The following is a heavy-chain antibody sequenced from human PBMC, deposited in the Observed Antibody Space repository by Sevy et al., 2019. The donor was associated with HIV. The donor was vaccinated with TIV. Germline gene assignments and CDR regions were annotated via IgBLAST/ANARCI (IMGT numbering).Heavy chain of an antibody. CDR3: VREGLGGYSYSLDY. CDR2: MKQDGSEE. D-gene: IGHD5-18*01. Sequence: GGSLRLSCVVSGLTFSNYWMSWVRQAPGKGLEWVATMKQDGSEEDYVDSVKGRFTISRDNAKNSLFLQMNSLSAEDTAVYYCVREGLGGYSYSLDYWGHGTLVTVSS. V-gene: IGHV3-7*01. J-gene: IGHJ4*01. CDR1: GLTFSNYW.